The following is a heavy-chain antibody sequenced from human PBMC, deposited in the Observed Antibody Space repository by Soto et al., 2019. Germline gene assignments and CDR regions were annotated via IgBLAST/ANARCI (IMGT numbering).Heavy chain of an antibody. CDR2: ISSNGGST. D-gene: IGHD5-12*01. Sequence: QPVGSLRLSCSASGFTFSSYAMHWVRQAPGKGLEYVSAISSNGGSTYYADSVKGRFTISRDNSKNTLYLQMSSLRAEDTAVYYCVKGYSGLFDYWGQGTLVTVSS. J-gene: IGHJ4*02. CDR1: GFTFSSYA. CDR3: VKGYSGLFDY. V-gene: IGHV3-64D*06.